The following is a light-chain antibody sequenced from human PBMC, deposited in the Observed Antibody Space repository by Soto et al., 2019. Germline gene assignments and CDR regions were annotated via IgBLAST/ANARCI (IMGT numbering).Light chain of an antibody. J-gene: IGLJ1*01. CDR2: DVS. Sequence: QSALTQPASVSGSPGQSITISCTGTSSDVGGYNYVSWYQQHPGKAPKLMIYDVSNRPSGVSNRFSGSKSGNTAFLTISGLQAEDEADYYCSSYTSSSTLSYVFGTGTKVTVL. CDR3: SSYTSSSTLSYV. CDR1: SSDVGGYNY. V-gene: IGLV2-14*01.